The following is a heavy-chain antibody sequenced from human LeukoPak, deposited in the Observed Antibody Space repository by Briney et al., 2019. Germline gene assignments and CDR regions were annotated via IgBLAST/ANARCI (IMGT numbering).Heavy chain of an antibody. CDR2: INHTGST. CDR1: GGSFSGYY. V-gene: IGHV4-34*01. J-gene: IGHJ3*02. Sequence: SETLSLTCAVYGGSFSGYYWSWIRQPPGKGLEWIGEINHTGSTNYNPSLKSRVTISVDTSKNQFSLKPSSVTAADTAVYYCARGTTYYYDSSGYGNAFDIWGQGTMVTVSS. D-gene: IGHD3-22*01. CDR3: ARGTTYYYDSSGYGNAFDI.